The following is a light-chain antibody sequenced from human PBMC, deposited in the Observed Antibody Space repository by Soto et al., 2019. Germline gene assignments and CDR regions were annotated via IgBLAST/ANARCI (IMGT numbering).Light chain of an antibody. CDR1: QTISIC. CDR3: QQCYKTPLT. Sequence: EIPVTQSPSSLSASLGDRVTITCLASQTISICLTWYQHKPGQPPTLLIYTASSLQSGVPSRFSGSGSGTDFTLTISSLQPEDFATYYCQQCYKTPLTFGGGTKV. CDR2: TAS. V-gene: IGKV1-39*01. J-gene: IGKJ4*01.